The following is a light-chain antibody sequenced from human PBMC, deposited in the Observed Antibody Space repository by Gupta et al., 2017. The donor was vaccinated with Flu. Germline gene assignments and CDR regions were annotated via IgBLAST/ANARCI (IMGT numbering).Light chain of an antibody. J-gene: IGLJ3*02. Sequence: SSELTQPFSVSVALGQTATITCGGKNIATRNVDWYQQKPGQAPVLIIYRNHNLPPGIPERFSGSKSENTAALTINGAQAGDEADYYFHAWDSFTASVFGGGTKVTVL. CDR3: HAWDSFTASV. V-gene: IGLV3-9*01. CDR1: NIATRN. CDR2: RNH.